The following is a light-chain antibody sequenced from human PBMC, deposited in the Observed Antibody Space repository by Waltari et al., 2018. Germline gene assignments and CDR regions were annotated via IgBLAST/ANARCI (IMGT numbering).Light chain of an antibody. CDR2: KDS. J-gene: IGLJ2*01. Sequence: ELTQPPSVSVSPGQTARITCSGDALPKQYAYWYQQKPGQAPVLVIYKDSERPSGIPERFSGSSSGTTVTLTISGVQAEDEADYYCQSADSSGTYVVFGGGTKLTVL. CDR1: ALPKQY. V-gene: IGLV3-25*03. CDR3: QSADSSGTYVV.